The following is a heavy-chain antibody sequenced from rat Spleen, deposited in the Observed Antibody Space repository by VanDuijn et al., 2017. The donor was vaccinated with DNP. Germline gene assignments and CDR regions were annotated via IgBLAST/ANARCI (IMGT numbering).Heavy chain of an antibody. V-gene: IGHV5-58*01. J-gene: IGHJ3*01. CDR1: GFTFSSYW. Sequence: EVQLVETGGGLVQPGRSLKLSCVASGFTFSSYWMYWIRQAPGKGLEWVASINPDGGSTHYRDSVKGRFTISRDNAENTLYLQMDSLRSEDSATYYCARSGTKAANWFTYWGQGTLVTVSS. CDR3: ARSGTKAANWFTY. CDR2: INPDGGST. D-gene: IGHD1-2*01.